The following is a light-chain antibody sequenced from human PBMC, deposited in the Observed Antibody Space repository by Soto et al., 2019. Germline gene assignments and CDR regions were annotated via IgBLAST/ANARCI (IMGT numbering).Light chain of an antibody. CDR2: GAS. J-gene: IGKJ1*01. CDR1: QSVSDFY. CDR3: QQYGNSPVT. Sequence: EIVLTQSPVTLSLSPGETGTLSCRASQSVSDFYLAWYQQKPGQAPRLLIYGASSRATGIPDRFSGSGSGKEFTLTISRLEPEDFAVYYCQQYGNSPVTFGQGTKV. V-gene: IGKV3-20*01.